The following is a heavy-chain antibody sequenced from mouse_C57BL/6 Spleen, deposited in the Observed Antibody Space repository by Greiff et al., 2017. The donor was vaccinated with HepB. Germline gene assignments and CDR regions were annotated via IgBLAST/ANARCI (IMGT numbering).Heavy chain of an antibody. CDR2: IDPETGGT. Sequence: VKLQQSGAELVRPGASVTLSCKASGYTFTDYEMHWVKQTPVHGLEWIGAIDPETGGTAYNQKFKGKAILTADKSSSTAYMELCSLKSEDTAMYYCTREDSNWFAYWGQGTLVTVSA. J-gene: IGHJ3*01. CDR1: GYTFTDYE. V-gene: IGHV1-15*01. CDR3: TREDSNWFAY. D-gene: IGHD2-5*01.